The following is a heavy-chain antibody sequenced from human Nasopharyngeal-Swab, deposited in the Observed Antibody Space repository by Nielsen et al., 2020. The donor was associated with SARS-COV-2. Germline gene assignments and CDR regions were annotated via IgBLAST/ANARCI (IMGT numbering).Heavy chain of an antibody. Sequence: SETLSLTCTVSGGPISSGGFYWSWIRQHPGKGLEWIGYIFYSGSTYYNPSLKSRVTISVDTSKNQFSLKLSSVTAADTAVYYCATTDYYASGSYQNWFDPWGQGTLVTVSS. V-gene: IGHV4-31*03. CDR1: GGPISSGGFY. CDR2: IFYSGST. J-gene: IGHJ5*02. CDR3: ATTDYYASGSYQNWFDP. D-gene: IGHD3-10*01.